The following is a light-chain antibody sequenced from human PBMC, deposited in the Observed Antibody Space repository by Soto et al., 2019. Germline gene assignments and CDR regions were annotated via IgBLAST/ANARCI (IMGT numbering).Light chain of an antibody. CDR3: QQSYSTPPWT. J-gene: IGKJ1*01. V-gene: IGKV1-39*01. Sequence: DIQMTQSPSSLSASVGDRVTITCRASQGISSSLNWYQQKPGKAPKLLIYAAASLQSGVPSRFSGSGSGTDFTLTISSLQPEYFATYYCQQSYSTPPWTFGQGTKVEIK. CDR2: AAA. CDR1: QGISSS.